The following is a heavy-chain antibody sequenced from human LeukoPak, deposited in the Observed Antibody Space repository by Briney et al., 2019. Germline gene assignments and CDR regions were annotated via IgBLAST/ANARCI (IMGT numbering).Heavy chain of an antibody. CDR2: ISSSGST. D-gene: IGHD6-13*01. Sequence: SETLSLTCSVSGDSISTDYWNWIRQPAGKGLEWIGRISSSGSTNYNPSLKSRIIMSVDTSKNHFSLKLSSVTAADAAVYYCARSLMDDAAAWGQGTLVTVSS. CDR1: GDSISTDY. V-gene: IGHV4-4*07. J-gene: IGHJ4*02. CDR3: ARSLMDDAAA.